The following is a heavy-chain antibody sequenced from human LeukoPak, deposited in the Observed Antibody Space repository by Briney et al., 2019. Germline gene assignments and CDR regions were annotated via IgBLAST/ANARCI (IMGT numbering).Heavy chain of an antibody. D-gene: IGHD6-13*01. CDR2: IYYSGST. Sequence: NSLETLSLTCAVYGGSFSGYYWGWIRQPPGKGLEWIGSIYYSGSTYYNPSLKSRVTISVDTSKNQFSLKLSSVTAADTAVYYCARTTEAHSWRTRYYDYYMDVWGKGTTVTVSS. J-gene: IGHJ6*03. V-gene: IGHV4-34*01. CDR1: GGSFSGYY. CDR3: ARTTEAHSWRTRYYDYYMDV.